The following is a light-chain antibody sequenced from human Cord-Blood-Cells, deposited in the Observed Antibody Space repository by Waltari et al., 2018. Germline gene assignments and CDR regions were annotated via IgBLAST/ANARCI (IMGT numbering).Light chain of an antibody. CDR3: QQRSNWPPGGIT. J-gene: IGKJ5*01. Sequence: EIVLPHSPHTLSLSPGQIATLSCTASQSVSSYLAWYQQKPGQAPRLLIYDASNRATGIPARFSGSGSGTDFTLTISSLEPEDFAVYYCQQRSNWPPGGITFGQGTRLEIK. CDR2: DAS. CDR1: QSVSSY. V-gene: IGKV3-11*01.